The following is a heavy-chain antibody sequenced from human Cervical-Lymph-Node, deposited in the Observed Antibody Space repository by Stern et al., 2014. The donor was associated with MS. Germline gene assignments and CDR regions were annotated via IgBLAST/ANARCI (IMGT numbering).Heavy chain of an antibody. J-gene: IGHJ6*02. CDR1: GFTFTNYY. CDR3: AENMDV. Sequence: VQLLESGAELKKPGASVQVSCKPSGFTFTNYYIHWLRQAPGPRPEWMGRISPKNGDTNYAAKFQGRVTMTRDTSVDLVSLEVTRLRFDDTAVYYCAENMDVWGQGTTVTVSS. CDR2: ISPKNGDT. V-gene: IGHV1-2*02.